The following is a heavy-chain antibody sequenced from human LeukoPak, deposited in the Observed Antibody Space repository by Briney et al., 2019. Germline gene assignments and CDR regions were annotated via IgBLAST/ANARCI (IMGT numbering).Heavy chain of an antibody. CDR2: IKQDGSEK. CDR3: ARDASALH. CDR1: GITMTKYW. V-gene: IGHV3-7*01. J-gene: IGHJ4*02. D-gene: IGHD3-3*01. Sequence: PGGSLRLSCAASGITMTKYWMTWVRQVPGKGLEWVATIKQDGSEKYYVDSVKGRFTISRDNAKSSLSLQMNSLRVDDTAVYYCARDASALHWGQGARVTVSS.